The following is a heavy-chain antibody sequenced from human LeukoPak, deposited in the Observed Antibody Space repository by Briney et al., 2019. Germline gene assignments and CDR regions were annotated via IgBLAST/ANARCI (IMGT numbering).Heavy chain of an antibody. CDR2: IYYSGST. D-gene: IGHD6-13*01. V-gene: IGHV4-39*07. J-gene: IGHJ4*02. Sequence: SETLSLTCTVSGGSISSSSYYWGWIRQPPGKGLEWIGSIYYSGSTYYNPSLKSRVTISVDTSKNQFSLKLSSVTAADTAVYYCARPRRYSSSWYGYWGQGTLVTVSS. CDR3: ARPRRYSSSWYGY. CDR1: GGSISSSSYY.